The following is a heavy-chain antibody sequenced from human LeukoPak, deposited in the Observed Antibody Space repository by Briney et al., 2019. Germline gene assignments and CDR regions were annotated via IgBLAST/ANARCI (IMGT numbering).Heavy chain of an antibody. J-gene: IGHJ4*02. CDR1: GESFSGYY. D-gene: IGHD3-9*01. CDR3: ARHVTYNEILTGYDVARRFDS. CDR2: INHSGRT. Sequence: PSETLSLTCAVYGESFSGYYWSRIRQPPGKELEWIAEINHSGRTNYNPSLKSRVTISVDTSKNQFSLKLSSVTAADTAVYYCARHVTYNEILTGYDVARRFDSWGQGTLVTVSS. V-gene: IGHV4-34*01.